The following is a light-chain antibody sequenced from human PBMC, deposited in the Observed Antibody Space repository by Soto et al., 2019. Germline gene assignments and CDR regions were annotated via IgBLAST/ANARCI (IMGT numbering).Light chain of an antibody. CDR3: QQYYDWPIT. J-gene: IGKJ5*01. Sequence: EIVLTQSPDTLSLSPGERATLSCRASQSVSSYLAWYQQKPGQAPRLLIYGASTRATGIPARFSGSGSGTEFTLTISSLQSEDFAVYYCQQYYDWPITFGQGTRLEIK. CDR2: GAS. CDR1: QSVSSY. V-gene: IGKV3-15*01.